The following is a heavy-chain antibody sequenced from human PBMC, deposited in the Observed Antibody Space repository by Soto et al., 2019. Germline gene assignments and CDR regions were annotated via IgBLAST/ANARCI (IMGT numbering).Heavy chain of an antibody. CDR1: GGSVLGNV. J-gene: IGHJ4*02. D-gene: IGHD3-10*01. V-gene: IGHV4-59*02. CDR3: ARDRPGSSHFDY. CDR2: ISSTGSN. Sequence: QVQLQESGPGLVKPSETLSLTCTVSGGSVLGNVWSWIRQASGMRLEGIAYISSTGSNHYNPSLGGRATTSLDTSKNQFSLKLNSVTAADTAIYYGARDRPGSSHFDYWCQGTLVTVS.